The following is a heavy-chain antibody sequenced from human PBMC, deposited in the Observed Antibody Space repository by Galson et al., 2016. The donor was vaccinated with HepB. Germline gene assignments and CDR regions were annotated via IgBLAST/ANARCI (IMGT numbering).Heavy chain of an antibody. V-gene: IGHV1-46*01. D-gene: IGHD6-13*01. CDR1: GFTNDY. J-gene: IGHJ4*02. CDR2: INPHGDTT. CDR3: ARGGGIEEWLPLDY. Sequence: SVKVSCKASGFTNDYIHWVRQAPGQGPEWMGIINPHGDTTTYAQKFQGRVSMTRDTSTSTVYMELSSLRSEDTAVYYCARGGGIEEWLPLDYWGQGTLVTVSS.